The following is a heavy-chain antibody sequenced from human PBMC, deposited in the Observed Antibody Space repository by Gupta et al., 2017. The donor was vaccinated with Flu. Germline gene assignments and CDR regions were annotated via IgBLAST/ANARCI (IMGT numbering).Heavy chain of an antibody. Sequence: RQPPGKGLEWIGYIYDSGSTNYNPSLKSRVTISVDTSKNQFSLKLSSVTAADTAVYYCARTSRMNGVSTTSTHYYYYGMDVWGQGTTVTVSS. V-gene: IGHV4-59*01. CDR2: IYDSGST. J-gene: IGHJ6*02. CDR3: ARTSRMNGVSTTSTHYYYYGMDV. D-gene: IGHD2-8*01.